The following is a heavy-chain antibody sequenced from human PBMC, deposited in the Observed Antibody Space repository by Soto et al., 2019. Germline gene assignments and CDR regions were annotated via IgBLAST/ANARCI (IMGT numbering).Heavy chain of an antibody. Sequence: QVQLQESGPGLVKPSETLSLTCTVSGGSISSYYWSWIRQPPGKGLEWIGYIYYSGSTNYNPSLKSRVTISVDTSKNQFSLKLSSVTAADTAVYYCARDPHATARFDYWGQGTLVTVSS. CDR1: GGSISSYY. CDR3: ARDPHATARFDY. V-gene: IGHV4-59*01. J-gene: IGHJ4*02. D-gene: IGHD2-15*01. CDR2: IYYSGST.